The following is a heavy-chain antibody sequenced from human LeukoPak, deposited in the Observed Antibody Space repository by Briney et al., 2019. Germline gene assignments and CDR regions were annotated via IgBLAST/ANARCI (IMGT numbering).Heavy chain of an antibody. CDR2: ISWNSGSI. Sequence: HPGRSLRLSCAASGFTFDDYAMHWVRQAPGKGLEWVSGISWNSGSIGYADSVKGRFTISRDNAKNSLYLQMNSLRAEDTALYYCAPTTWRYENYFDYWGQGTLVTVSS. D-gene: IGHD5-12*01. J-gene: IGHJ4*02. CDR1: GFTFDDYA. CDR3: APTTWRYENYFDY. V-gene: IGHV3-9*01.